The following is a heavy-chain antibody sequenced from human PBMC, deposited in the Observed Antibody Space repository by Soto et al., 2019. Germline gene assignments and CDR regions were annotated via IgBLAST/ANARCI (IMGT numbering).Heavy chain of an antibody. D-gene: IGHD4-17*01. CDR3: ARELSQPFYGDYSSYYYYMDV. CDR2: IIPILGIA. V-gene: IGHV1-69*04. J-gene: IGHJ6*03. CDR1: GGTFSSYT. Sequence: GASVKVSCKASGGTFSSYTISWVRQAPGQGLEWMGRIIPILGIANYAQKFQGRVTITADKSTSTAYMELSSLRSEDTAVYYCARELSQPFYGDYSSYYYYMDVWGKGTTVTVS.